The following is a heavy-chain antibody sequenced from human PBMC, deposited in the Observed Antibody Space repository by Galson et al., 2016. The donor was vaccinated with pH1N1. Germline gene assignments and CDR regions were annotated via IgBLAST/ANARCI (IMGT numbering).Heavy chain of an antibody. CDR3: ARTVTPLGAAFDG. D-gene: IGHD4-17*01. CDR2: INPSGGST. Sequence: SVKVSCKASGYTFTSYYMHWVRQAPGQGLEWMGIINPSGGSTSYAQKFQGRVTMTRDTSTSTVYMELSSLRSEDTAVYYCARTVTPLGAAFDGWGQGTMGTVSS. CDR1: GYTFTSYY. J-gene: IGHJ3*01. V-gene: IGHV1-46*01.